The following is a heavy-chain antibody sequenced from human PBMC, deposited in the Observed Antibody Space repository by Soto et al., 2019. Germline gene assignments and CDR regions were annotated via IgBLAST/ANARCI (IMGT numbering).Heavy chain of an antibody. Sequence: GASVKVSCKASGYTFTGYYMHWVRQAPGQGLEWMGWINPNSGGTNYAQKFQGWVTMTRDTSISTAYMELSRLRSDDTAVYYCARGIVVVPAATIYYYYYGMDVWGQGTTVTVSS. CDR1: GYTFTGYY. D-gene: IGHD2-2*01. CDR3: ARGIVVVPAATIYYYYYGMDV. V-gene: IGHV1-2*04. CDR2: INPNSGGT. J-gene: IGHJ6*02.